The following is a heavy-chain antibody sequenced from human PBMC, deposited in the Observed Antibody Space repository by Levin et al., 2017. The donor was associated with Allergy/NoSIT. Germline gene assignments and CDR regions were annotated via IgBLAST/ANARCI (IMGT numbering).Heavy chain of an antibody. J-gene: IGHJ4*02. CDR2: INSDGSST. D-gene: IGHD3-22*01. CDR3: VRGYFESSTSPSGY. CDR1: GFAFSSYW. Sequence: GESLKISGAASGFAFSSYWMYWVRQAPGKGLVWVSRINSDGSSTSYADSVKGRFTISRDNAKNTLSLQINSLRAEDTAVYYCVRGYFESSTSPSGYWGQGTLVTVSS. V-gene: IGHV3-74*01.